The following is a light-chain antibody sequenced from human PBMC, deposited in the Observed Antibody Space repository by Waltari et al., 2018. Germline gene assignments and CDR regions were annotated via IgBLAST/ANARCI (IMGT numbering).Light chain of an antibody. Sequence: EVVMTQSPATLSVSPGGRATLSCRASQSIATNLAWYQQRRRQAPKLLIFDASTRATSISGRFSGSGSGTEFTLTISSLQSEDSAVYYCQQYNRWPPITFGQGTRLEIK. CDR2: DAS. V-gene: IGKV3-15*01. J-gene: IGKJ5*01. CDR3: QQYNRWPPIT. CDR1: QSIATN.